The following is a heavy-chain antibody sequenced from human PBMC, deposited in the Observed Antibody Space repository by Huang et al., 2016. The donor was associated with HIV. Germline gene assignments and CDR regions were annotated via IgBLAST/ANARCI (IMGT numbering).Heavy chain of an antibody. V-gene: IGHV4-39*01. Sequence: QLQLQESGPGLVKPSEILSLTCTVSGGSISSSSYYWGWIRQPPGKGLEWIGSIYYSGSTYYNPSLKSRVTISVDTSKNQFSLKLSSVTAADTAVYYCARHRRGYSYGYFDYWGQGTLVTVSS. CDR2: IYYSGST. J-gene: IGHJ4*02. D-gene: IGHD5-18*01. CDR1: GGSISSSSYY. CDR3: ARHRRGYSYGYFDY.